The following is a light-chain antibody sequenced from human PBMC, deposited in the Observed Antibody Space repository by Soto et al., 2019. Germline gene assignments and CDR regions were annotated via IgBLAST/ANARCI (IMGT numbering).Light chain of an antibody. V-gene: IGKV1-5*01. Sequence: DIQMTQSPSTLSASVGDRVTITCRASQSISSWLAWYKQKPGKAPKLLIYDASSLESGVPSRLSGSGSATEFTLTISSMKPDDFATYYCQQYNNYWTFGQGTQVDIK. CDR1: QSISSW. CDR2: DAS. J-gene: IGKJ1*01. CDR3: QQYNNYWT.